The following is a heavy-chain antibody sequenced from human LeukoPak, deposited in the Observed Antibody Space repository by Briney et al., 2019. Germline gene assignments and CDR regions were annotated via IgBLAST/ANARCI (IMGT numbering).Heavy chain of an antibody. CDR2: IYYSGST. CDR1: GGSISSGDYY. CDR3: ARDRRNYYDSSGSGDAFDI. D-gene: IGHD3-22*01. V-gene: IGHV4-30-4*01. J-gene: IGHJ3*02. Sequence: SETLSLTCTVSGGSISSGDYYWRWIRQPPGKGLEWIVYIYYSGSTYYNPSLKSRVTISVDTSKNQFSLKLSSVTAADTAVYYCARDRRNYYDSSGSGDAFDIWGQGTMVTVSS.